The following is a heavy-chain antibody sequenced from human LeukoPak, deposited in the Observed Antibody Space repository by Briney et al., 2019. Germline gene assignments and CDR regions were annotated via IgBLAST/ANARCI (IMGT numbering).Heavy chain of an antibody. CDR3: ARVGRGDHTWGSYYCDH. CDR2: ISSSGST. Sequence: PETLSLTCTVSGDSFSSYHWSWLRQPPGKGLEWIGYISSSGSTSYNPSLKSRVTISVDTSRNQFSLRLNSMTAADTAVYYCARVGRGDHTWGSYYCDHWGQGTLVSVSS. D-gene: IGHD3-16*01. V-gene: IGHV4-59*01. J-gene: IGHJ4*02. CDR1: GDSFSSYH.